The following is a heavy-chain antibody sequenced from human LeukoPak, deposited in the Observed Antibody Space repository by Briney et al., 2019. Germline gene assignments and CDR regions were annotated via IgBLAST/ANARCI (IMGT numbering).Heavy chain of an antibody. J-gene: IGHJ6*02. CDR2: FDPEDGET. V-gene: IGHV1-24*01. D-gene: IGHD6-13*01. CDR1: GYTLTELS. Sequence: ASVKVSCKVSGYTLTELSMHWVRQAPGKGLEWMGGFDPEDGETIYAQKFQGRVTMTEGTSTDTAYMELSSLRSEDTAVYYCAGTGYGMDVWGQGTTVTVSS. CDR3: AGTGYGMDV.